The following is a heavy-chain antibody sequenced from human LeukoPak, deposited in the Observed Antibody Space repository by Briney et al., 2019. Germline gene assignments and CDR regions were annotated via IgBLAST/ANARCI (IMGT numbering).Heavy chain of an antibody. CDR1: GYSFTNYW. CDR2: IHPADSDT. J-gene: IGHJ4*02. V-gene: IGHV5-51*01. D-gene: IGHD6-19*01. Sequence: PGASLKISCKGSGYSFTNYWIGWVRQLPGKGLEWMGIIHPADSDTRYSPSFQGQVTISADKSISTAYLQRSSLRASDTAMYYCARSSSGWSFDYWGQGTLVTVSS. CDR3: ARSSSGWSFDY.